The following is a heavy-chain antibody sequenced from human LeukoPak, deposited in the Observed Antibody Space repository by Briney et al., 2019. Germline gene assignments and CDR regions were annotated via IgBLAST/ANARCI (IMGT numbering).Heavy chain of an antibody. V-gene: IGHV3-9*01. J-gene: IGHJ4*02. Sequence: GGSLRLSCTASGFTFDDYAIHWVRQVPGKGLEWVSGISWNSGSIGYADSVKGRFTVSRDNAKNTLYLQVNNLRAEDTAVYYCARGPNSNWSGLDFWGQGTLLTVSS. CDR2: ISWNSGSI. D-gene: IGHD6-6*01. CDR3: ARGPNSNWSGLDF. CDR1: GFTFDDYA.